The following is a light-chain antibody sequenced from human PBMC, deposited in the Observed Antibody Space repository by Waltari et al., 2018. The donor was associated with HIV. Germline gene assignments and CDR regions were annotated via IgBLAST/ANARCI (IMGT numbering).Light chain of an antibody. CDR3: CSFAGSSTFAV. CDR1: STDVGSYNY. Sequence: QSSLTQPRSMSGSPGQSVTISCTGTSTDVGSYNYVSWYQQHPGKAPKLIIYDVTKRPSGVPDRFSGSKSGIAASLTFSGLQSEDEADYHCCSFAGSSTFAVFGGGTKLTVL. CDR2: DVT. V-gene: IGLV2-11*01. J-gene: IGLJ2*01.